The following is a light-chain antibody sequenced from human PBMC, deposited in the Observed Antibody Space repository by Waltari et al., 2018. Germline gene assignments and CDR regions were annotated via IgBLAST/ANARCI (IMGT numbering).Light chain of an antibody. V-gene: IGLV2-14*03. CDR3: SSYTTTSTPYVI. Sequence: QSALTQPASVSGSPGQSITLPCIGTRPYVGDSNSVPWYQQYPGKAPKLIIYDVSYRPSGVSNRFSGSKSGNTASLTISGLQAEDEADYYCSSYTTTSTPYVIFGGGTKLTVL. J-gene: IGLJ2*01. CDR2: DVS. CDR1: RPYVGDSNS.